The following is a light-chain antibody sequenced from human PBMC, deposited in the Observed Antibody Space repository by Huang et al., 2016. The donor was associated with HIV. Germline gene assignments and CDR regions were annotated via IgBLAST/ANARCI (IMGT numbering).Light chain of an antibody. V-gene: IGKV3-11*01. J-gene: IGKJ5*01. CDR3: QQRSTLIT. CDR2: DAI. Sequence: DIVLTQSPDTLSLSPGQRASLFCRASYHIGSSLAWYQHKPGQAPRLLICDAIKRATDTAARFSGSASGTDFTLTISSLKVDDFAFYYCQQRSTLITFGQGTRLE. CDR1: YHIGSS.